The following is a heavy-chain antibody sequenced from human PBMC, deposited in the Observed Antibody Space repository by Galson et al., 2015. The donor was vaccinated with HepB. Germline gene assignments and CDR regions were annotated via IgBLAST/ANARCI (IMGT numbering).Heavy chain of an antibody. CDR2: ISRGTGTIT. CDR1: GFTFINYA. D-gene: IGHD6-19*01. J-gene: IGHJ4*02. CDR3: ARDTSSGWKIDY. Sequence: SLRLSCAASGFTFINYAINWVRQAPGQGLQWVSYISRGTGTITKYADSVKGRFTISRDNAKNSLYLQMDSLRAEDTAVYYCARDTSSGWKIDYWGQGTLVTVSS. V-gene: IGHV3-48*01.